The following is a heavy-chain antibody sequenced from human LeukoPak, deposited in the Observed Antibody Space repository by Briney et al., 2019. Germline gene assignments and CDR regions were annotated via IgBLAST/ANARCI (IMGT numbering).Heavy chain of an antibody. Sequence: SETLSLTCTVSGGSDSSGTYYWTWIRQPPGKGLEWIGSIYYSGSTYYNPSLKSRVTISVDTSKNQFSLKLSSVTAADTAVYYCARPMDYDVLTGYYKGGGWFDPWGQGTLATVSS. V-gene: IGHV4-39*01. D-gene: IGHD3-9*01. CDR1: GGSDSSGTYY. CDR2: IYYSGST. CDR3: ARPMDYDVLTGYYKGGGWFDP. J-gene: IGHJ5*02.